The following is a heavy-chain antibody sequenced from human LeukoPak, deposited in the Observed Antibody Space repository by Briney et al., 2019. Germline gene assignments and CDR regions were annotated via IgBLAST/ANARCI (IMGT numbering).Heavy chain of an antibody. CDR3: ARDLDLCSSTSCYKGAFDI. Sequence: GASVKVSCKASGGTFSSYAISWVRQGPGQGLEWMGGIIPIFGTANYAQKFQGRVTITADESTSTAYMELSSLRSEDTAVYYCARDLDLCSSTSCYKGAFDIWGQGTMVTVSS. V-gene: IGHV1-69*01. D-gene: IGHD2-2*02. CDR2: IIPIFGTA. CDR1: GGTFSSYA. J-gene: IGHJ3*02.